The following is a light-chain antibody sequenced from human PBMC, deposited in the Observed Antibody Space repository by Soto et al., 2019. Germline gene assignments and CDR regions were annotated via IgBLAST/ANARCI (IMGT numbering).Light chain of an antibody. Sequence: DIQMTQSPSSLSASLGDRVTITCRASQGIGVYLAWFQQKPGKVPKLLIYAASALQSGVPSRFSGSGSGTDFTLTISSLQPEDIATYYCQKYNSAPLTFGEGTKLEIK. J-gene: IGKJ4*01. CDR3: QKYNSAPLT. V-gene: IGKV1-27*01. CDR2: AAS. CDR1: QGIGVY.